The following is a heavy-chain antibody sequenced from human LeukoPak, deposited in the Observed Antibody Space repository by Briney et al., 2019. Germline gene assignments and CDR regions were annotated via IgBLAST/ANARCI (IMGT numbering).Heavy chain of an antibody. CDR2: MNPNSGNT. CDR1: GYTFTSYD. D-gene: IGHD3-16*01. CDR3: ARANIPLGDYYMDV. Sequence: ASVKVSCKASGYTFTSYDINWVRQATGQGLEWMGWMNPNSGNTGYAQKFQGRVTMTRNTSISTAYMGLSSLRSEDTAVYYCARANIPLGDYYMDVWGKGTTVTVSS. J-gene: IGHJ6*03. V-gene: IGHV1-8*01.